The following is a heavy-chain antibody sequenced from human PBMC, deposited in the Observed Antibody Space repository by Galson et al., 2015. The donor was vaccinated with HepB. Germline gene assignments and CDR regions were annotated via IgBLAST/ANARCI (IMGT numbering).Heavy chain of an antibody. D-gene: IGHD3-3*01. V-gene: IGHV6-1*01. J-gene: IGHJ6*02. CDR1: RDSVSNFNSV. CDR3: ARGLTFGVVVIGDGMNV. CDR2: TYLRSKWFN. Sequence: CAISRDSVSNFNSVWTWIRQSPSRGLEWLGRTYLRSKWFNDYAVSVESRITINIDTSKNHFSLQLNSVTPEDTAVYYCARGLTFGVVVIGDGMNVWGQGTTVTVSS.